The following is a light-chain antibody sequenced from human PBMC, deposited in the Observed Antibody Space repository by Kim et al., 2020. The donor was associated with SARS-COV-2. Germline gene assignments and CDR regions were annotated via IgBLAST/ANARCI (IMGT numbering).Light chain of an antibody. J-gene: IGKJ3*01. CDR2: WAS. CDR1: QSVLYSSNNKNF. V-gene: IGKV4-1*01. CDR3: QQYFSNPFT. Sequence: ATINCKSSQSVLYSSNNKNFLAWYQHKPGQPPKLLIYWASTRESGVPDRFSGSGSGTDFTLTISSLQAEDVAVYYCQQYFSNPFTFGPGTKVDIK.